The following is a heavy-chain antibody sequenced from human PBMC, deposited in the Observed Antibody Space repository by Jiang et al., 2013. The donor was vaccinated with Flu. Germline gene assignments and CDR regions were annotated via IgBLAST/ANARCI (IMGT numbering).Heavy chain of an antibody. D-gene: IGHD4-23*01. Sequence: AVSGLSIDNYAMHWVRQVPGKGLEWVSGVSWNSGFIAYGDSVKGRFTIHRDNAKNSLYLEMNSLRVEDTALYYCVKDMGYGGNRGFWYFDLWGRGTQVTVSS. CDR3: VKDMGYGGNRGFWYFDL. CDR1: GLSIDNYA. V-gene: IGHV3-9*01. J-gene: IGHJ2*01. CDR2: VSWNSGFI.